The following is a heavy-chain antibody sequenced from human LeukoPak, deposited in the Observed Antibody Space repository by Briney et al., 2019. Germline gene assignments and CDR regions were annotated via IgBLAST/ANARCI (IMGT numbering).Heavy chain of an antibody. CDR3: ARGRGASGYSYGYDL. V-gene: IGHV1-18*01. D-gene: IGHD5-18*01. Sequence: ASVKVSCKASGYTFTSYGISWVRQAPGQGLEWLGWISAYNGDTNYAKKFQDRVTLTADTSTTTAYMELRSLTPDDTAVYFCARGRGASGYSYGYDLWGQGTLLTVSS. CDR1: GYTFTSYG. J-gene: IGHJ5*02. CDR2: ISAYNGDT.